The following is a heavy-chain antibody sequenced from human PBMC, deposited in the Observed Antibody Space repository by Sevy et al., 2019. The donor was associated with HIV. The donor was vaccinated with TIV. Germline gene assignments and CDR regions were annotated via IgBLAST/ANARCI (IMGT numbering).Heavy chain of an antibody. CDR3: AREYYDFWSGYLLVPDPLDY. CDR2: INPNSGGT. CDR1: GYTFTGYY. V-gene: IGHV1-2*02. D-gene: IGHD3-3*01. J-gene: IGHJ4*02. Sequence: ASVKVSCKASGYTFTGYYMHWVRQAPGQGLEWMGWINPNSGGTNYAQKFQGRVTMTRDTPISTAYMELSRLRSDDTAVYYCAREYYDFWSGYLLVPDPLDYWGQGTLVTVSS.